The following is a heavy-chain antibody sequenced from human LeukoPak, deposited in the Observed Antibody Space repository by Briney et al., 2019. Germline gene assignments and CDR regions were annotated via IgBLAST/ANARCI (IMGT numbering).Heavy chain of an antibody. CDR3: ARVYYGGKTPSPGGH. D-gene: IGHD4-23*01. CDR1: GYTFTDYY. V-gene: IGHV1-2*02. J-gene: IGHJ4*02. CDR2: INPKSGDT. Sequence: ASVKVSCKASGYTFTDYYIHWVRQAPRQGLEWMGWINPKSGDTNYEQKFQGRVTMTRDTSVSTAYMELSGLRSDDTAMYYCARVYYGGKTPSPGGHWGQGTLVTVSS.